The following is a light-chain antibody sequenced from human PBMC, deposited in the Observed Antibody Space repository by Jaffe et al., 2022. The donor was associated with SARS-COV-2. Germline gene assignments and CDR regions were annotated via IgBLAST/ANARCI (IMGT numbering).Light chain of an antibody. Sequence: DIVMTQSPDSLAVSLGERATINCKSSQSVLYSSNNRNYLAWYQQKPGQPPKLLIYWASTRESGVPDRFSGSGSGTDFTLTISSLQAEDVADYYCQQYYEIPYTFGQGTKLEIK. J-gene: IGKJ2*01. CDR3: QQYYEIPYT. CDR1: QSVLYSSNNRNY. CDR2: WAS. V-gene: IGKV4-1*01.